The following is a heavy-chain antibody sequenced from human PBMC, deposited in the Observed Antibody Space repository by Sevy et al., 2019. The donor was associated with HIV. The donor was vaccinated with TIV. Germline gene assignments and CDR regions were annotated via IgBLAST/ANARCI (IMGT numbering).Heavy chain of an antibody. CDR1: GFTFSDYY. J-gene: IGHJ4*02. Sequence: GESLRLSCAASGFTFSDYYMSWIRQAPGKGLEWVSYISSGSSYTNYADSVKGRFTISRDNAKNSLYLQMNSLRAEDTAVYYCARDRRNYGGQYFDFWGQGTLVTVSS. CDR3: ARDRRNYGGQYFDF. V-gene: IGHV3-11*06. D-gene: IGHD4-17*01. CDR2: ISSGSSYT.